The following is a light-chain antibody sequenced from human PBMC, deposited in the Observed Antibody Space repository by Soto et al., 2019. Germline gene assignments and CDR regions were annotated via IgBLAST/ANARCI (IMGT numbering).Light chain of an antibody. Sequence: QSVLTQPPSASGTPGQRVSISCSGSNSNIGSKYVYWYQQLPGTAPKLLMYRNNQRSSGGPDRFAGSKSGTSASLAISGLRSEEEADYYCAAWDNNLGGLAFGGGTKLTVL. CDR3: AAWDNNLGGLA. CDR1: NSNIGSKY. J-gene: IGLJ2*01. CDR2: RNN. V-gene: IGLV1-47*01.